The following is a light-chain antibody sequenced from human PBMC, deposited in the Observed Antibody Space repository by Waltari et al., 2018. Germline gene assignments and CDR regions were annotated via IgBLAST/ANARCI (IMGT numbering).Light chain of an antibody. CDR2: EFS. V-gene: IGLV2-23*02. Sequence: QSALTQPASVSGSPGQSITISCTGTSSDVGNYNLVSWYQQHPGKAPKLIIYEFSPRPPGFSNRFSGSKSGHTASLTISGLQPEDETDYYCCSYAGHSTYVFGTGTKVTVL. CDR3: CSYAGHSTYV. CDR1: SSDVGNYNL. J-gene: IGLJ1*01.